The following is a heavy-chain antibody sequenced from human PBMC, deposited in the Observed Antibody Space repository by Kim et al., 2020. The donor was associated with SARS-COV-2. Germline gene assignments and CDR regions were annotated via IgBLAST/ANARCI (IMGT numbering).Heavy chain of an antibody. J-gene: IGHJ5*02. V-gene: IGHV4-34*01. CDR2: INHSGST. D-gene: IGHD3-10*01. CDR3: ARCFRHFMKITMVRGGWFDP. Sequence: SETLSLTCAVYGGSFSGYYWSWIRQPPGKGLEWIGEINHSGSTNYNPSLKSRVTISVDTSKNQFSLKLSSVTAADTAVYYCARCFRHFMKITMVRGGWFDPWGQGTLVTVSS. CDR1: GGSFSGYY.